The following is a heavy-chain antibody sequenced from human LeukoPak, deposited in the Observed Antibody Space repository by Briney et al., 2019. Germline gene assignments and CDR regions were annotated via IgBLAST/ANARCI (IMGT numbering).Heavy chain of an antibody. D-gene: IGHD2-2*01. CDR1: GDSISSSSYY. Sequence: SETLSLTCTVSGDSISSSSYYWGWIRQPPGQGLEWIGSIYYSWSTVYNPSLKRRVTISVDTSKNQFSLQLSSVTAADTAVYYCARNSSDCSSTSCYHSPPYTSSAKRYNWFDPWGHGTLVTVSS. CDR3: ARNSSDCSSTSCYHSPPYTSSAKRYNWFDP. CDR2: IYYSWST. V-gene: IGHV4-39*01. J-gene: IGHJ5*02.